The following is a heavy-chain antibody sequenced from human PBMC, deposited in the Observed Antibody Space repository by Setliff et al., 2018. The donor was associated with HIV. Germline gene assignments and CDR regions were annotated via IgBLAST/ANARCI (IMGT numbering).Heavy chain of an antibody. Sequence: PGGSLRLSCAASGFTFSTYWMNWVRQAPGKGLEWVANIRQVGSEKYYVDSVKGRFTISRDNSKNTVYLQMNNLRVEDTAVYYCARSPQGGYFDHWGQGTLVTVSS. J-gene: IGHJ4*03. V-gene: IGHV3-7*03. CDR2: IRQVGSEK. CDR1: GFTFSTYW. CDR3: ARSPQGGYFDH.